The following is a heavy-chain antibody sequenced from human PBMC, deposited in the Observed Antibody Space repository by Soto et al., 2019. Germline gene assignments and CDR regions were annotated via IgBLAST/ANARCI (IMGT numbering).Heavy chain of an antibody. CDR2: ISAYNGNT. D-gene: IGHD1-26*01. Sequence: QVQLVQSGAEVKKPGASVKVSCKASGYTFTSYGISWVRQAPGQGLEWMGWISAYNGNTNYAQKLQGRVTMATDTSTSTAYMERRSLRSDDTAVYYCARDGDSGSYYEALNWFDPWGQGTLVTVSS. V-gene: IGHV1-18*01. J-gene: IGHJ5*02. CDR3: ARDGDSGSYYEALNWFDP. CDR1: GYTFTSYG.